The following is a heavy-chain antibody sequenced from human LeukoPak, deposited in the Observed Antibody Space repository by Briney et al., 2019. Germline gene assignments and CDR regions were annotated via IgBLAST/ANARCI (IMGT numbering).Heavy chain of an antibody. CDR2: INSNSGAT. CDR1: GYTFTANY. J-gene: IGHJ4*02. Sequence: ASVKVSCKTSGYTFTANYMHWVRQAPGQGLEWVGRINSNSGATSYAQKSQGRVTMTRDTSISTAYMELSRLTPDDTAVYYCARGFGTSWYDYWGQGTLVTVSS. V-gene: IGHV1-2*06. D-gene: IGHD6-13*01. CDR3: ARGFGTSWYDY.